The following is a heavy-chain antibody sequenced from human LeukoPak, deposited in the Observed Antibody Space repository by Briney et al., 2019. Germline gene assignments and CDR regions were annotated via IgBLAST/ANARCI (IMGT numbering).Heavy chain of an antibody. CDR3: ARGPLEYCSGGTCYSGRNWFDP. Sequence: ASVKVSCKASGYILTDYYMHWVRQAPGQGLEWMGWTNPNSGDTNYAQKFQGRVTMTRDTYISTVYMELRRLRYDDTAAYYCARGPLEYCSGGTCYSGRNWFDPWGQGTLVTVSS. V-gene: IGHV1-2*02. CDR2: TNPNSGDT. CDR1: GYILTDYY. J-gene: IGHJ5*02. D-gene: IGHD2-15*01.